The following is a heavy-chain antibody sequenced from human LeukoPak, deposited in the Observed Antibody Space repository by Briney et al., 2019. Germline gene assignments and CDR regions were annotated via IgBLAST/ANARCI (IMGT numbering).Heavy chain of an antibody. D-gene: IGHD6-19*01. J-gene: IGHJ4*02. CDR2: ISYDGSNK. Sequence: GGSLRLSCAASGFTFSSYGMHWVRQAPPKGLEWVAVISYDGSNKYYADSVKGRFTISRDNSKNTLYLQMNSLRAEDTAVYYCAKTHSSGWYFDYWGQGTLVTVSS. CDR3: AKTHSSGWYFDY. V-gene: IGHV3-30*18. CDR1: GFTFSSYG.